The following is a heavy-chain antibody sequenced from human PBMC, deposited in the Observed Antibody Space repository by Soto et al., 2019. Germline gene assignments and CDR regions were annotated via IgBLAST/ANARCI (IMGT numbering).Heavy chain of an antibody. CDR2: IWYDGSNK. CDR3: SRVGYCSSTSCLYYFDY. CDR1: GFTFSSYG. J-gene: IGHJ4*02. V-gene: IGHV3-33*01. D-gene: IGHD2-2*03. Sequence: LRLSCAASGFTFSSYGMHWVRQAPGKGLEWVAVIWYDGSNKYYADSVKGRFTISRDNSKNTLYLQMNSLRAEDTAVYYCSRVGYCSSTSCLYYFDYWGQRSLVPVSS.